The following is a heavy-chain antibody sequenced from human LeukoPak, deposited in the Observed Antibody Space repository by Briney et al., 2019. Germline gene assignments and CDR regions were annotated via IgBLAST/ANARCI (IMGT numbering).Heavy chain of an antibody. V-gene: IGHV1-2*02. CDR2: IGPHSSAT. CDR3: AREGNSPLSKDFDY. Sequence: ASMKVSCKSSGFTFTDYYIHWVRQAPGQGLEWMGYIGPHSSATSSPQEFQGRVTMTRDTSMSTAYMELTRLTSDDTAVYYCAREGNSPLSKDFDYWGQGTLVTVSS. CDR1: GFTFTDYY. D-gene: IGHD2/OR15-2a*01. J-gene: IGHJ4*02.